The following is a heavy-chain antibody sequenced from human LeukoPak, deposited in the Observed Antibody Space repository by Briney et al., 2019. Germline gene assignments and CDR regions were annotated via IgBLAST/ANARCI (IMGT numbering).Heavy chain of an antibody. Sequence: GGSLRLSCAASGFTFSSYAMSWVRQAPEKGLEWVSAISGSGGSTYYADSVKGRFTISRGNSKNTLYLQMNSLRAEDTAVYYCAKLVAATLRPIDYWGQGTLVTVSS. J-gene: IGHJ4*02. CDR2: ISGSGGST. CDR3: AKLVAATLRPIDY. D-gene: IGHD2-15*01. V-gene: IGHV3-23*01. CDR1: GFTFSSYA.